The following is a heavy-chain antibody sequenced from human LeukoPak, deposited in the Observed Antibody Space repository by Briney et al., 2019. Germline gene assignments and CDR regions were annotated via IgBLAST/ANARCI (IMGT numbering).Heavy chain of an antibody. CDR3: ARDSLRTGVAFDI. CDR1: GFTFSSYS. V-gene: IGHV3-21*01. J-gene: IGHJ3*02. CDR2: ISSSSSYI. D-gene: IGHD3-10*01. Sequence: GGSLRLSCAASGFTFSSYSMNWVRQAPGKGLEWVSSISSSSSYIYYADSVKGRFTISRDNAKNSLYLQMNSLRAEDTAVYYCARDSLRTGVAFDIWGQGTMVTVSS.